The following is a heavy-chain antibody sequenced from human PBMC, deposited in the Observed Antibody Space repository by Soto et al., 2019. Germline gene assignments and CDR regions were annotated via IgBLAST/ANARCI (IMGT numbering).Heavy chain of an antibody. CDR2: IIPIFGTA. D-gene: IGHD5-12*01. CDR1: GGTFSSYA. Sequence: QVQLVQSGAEVKKPGSSVKVSCKASGGTFSSYAISWVRQAPGQGLEWMGGIIPIFGTANYAQKFQGRVTITADKSTSTAEMERSSLRSEDTAVYDGTGGGQVAKILAWFDPWGQGTLVTVSS. V-gene: IGHV1-69*06. CDR3: TGGGQVAKILAWFDP. J-gene: IGHJ5*02.